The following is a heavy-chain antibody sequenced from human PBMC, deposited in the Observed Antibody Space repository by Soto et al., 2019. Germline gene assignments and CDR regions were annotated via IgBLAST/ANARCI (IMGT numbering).Heavy chain of an antibody. CDR3: ARGREYSRTSDP. CDR2: MNPNSGNT. V-gene: IGHV1-8*01. Sequence: QVQLVQSGAEVKKPGASVKVSCKASGYTFTSYDINWVRQATGQGLEWMGWMNPNSGNTGYAQKFQGRVTMTRNTSIGTAYMELSSLRSEDPAVYYCARGREYSRTSDPWGQGTLVTVSS. J-gene: IGHJ5*02. D-gene: IGHD6-6*01. CDR1: GYTFTSYD.